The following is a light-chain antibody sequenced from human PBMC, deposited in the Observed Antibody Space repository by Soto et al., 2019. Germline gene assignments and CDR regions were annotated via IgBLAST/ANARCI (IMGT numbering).Light chain of an antibody. V-gene: IGLV2-18*02. CDR1: SSDVGSYNR. J-gene: IGLJ1*01. Sequence: QSALTQPPSVSVSPGQSVTISCTGTSSDVGSYNRVSWYQQPPGTAPKLMIYEVSNRPSGVPDRFSGSKSGNTASLTISGLQAEDEADYYCSSYTSSSTYVFGTGTKVTVL. CDR2: EVS. CDR3: SSYTSSSTYV.